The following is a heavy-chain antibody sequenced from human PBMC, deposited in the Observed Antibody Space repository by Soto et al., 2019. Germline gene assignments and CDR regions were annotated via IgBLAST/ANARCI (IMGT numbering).Heavy chain of an antibody. V-gene: IGHV3-30*04. D-gene: IGHD2-2*01. J-gene: IGHJ3*02. Sequence: GGSLRLSCAASGFTFSSHTMHWVRQAPGKGLEWLSLMSHDGKIKFYADSVKGRFTISRDNSKNTLYLQMNNLRPEDTAVYYCARTRLGYCISTSCYGFAFDIWGQGTMVTVSS. CDR2: MSHDGKIK. CDR1: GFTFSSHT. CDR3: ARTRLGYCISTSCYGFAFDI.